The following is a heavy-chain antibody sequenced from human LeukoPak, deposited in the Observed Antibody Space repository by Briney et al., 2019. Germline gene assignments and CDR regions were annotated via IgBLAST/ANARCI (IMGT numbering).Heavy chain of an antibody. J-gene: IGHJ3*02. V-gene: IGHV4-4*02. CDR3: ARNANPTDAFDI. CDR1: GGSISSSNW. Sequence: SETLSLTCAVSGGSISSSNWWSWVRQPPGKGLEWIGEIYHSGSTNYDPSLESRVSISVDKSKNLFSLKLNSVTAADTAVYYCARNANPTDAFDIWGQGTMVTVFS. CDR2: IYHSGST. D-gene: IGHD2-2*01.